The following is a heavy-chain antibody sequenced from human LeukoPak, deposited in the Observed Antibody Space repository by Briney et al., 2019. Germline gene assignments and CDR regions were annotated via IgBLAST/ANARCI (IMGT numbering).Heavy chain of an antibody. J-gene: IGHJ6*02. V-gene: IGHV1-8*01. D-gene: IGHD6-19*01. CDR1: GYTFTSYD. CDR3: GVSSVAGYYYYGMDV. Sequence: ASVKVSCKASGYTFTSYDINWVRQATGQGLEWMGWMNPNSGNTGYAQKFQGRVTMTRNTSISTAYMELSSLRSEDTAVYYCGVSSVAGYYYYGMDVWGQGTTVTVSS. CDR2: MNPNSGNT.